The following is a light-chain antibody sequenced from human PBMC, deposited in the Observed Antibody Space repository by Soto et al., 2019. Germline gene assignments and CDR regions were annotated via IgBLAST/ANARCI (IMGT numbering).Light chain of an antibody. J-gene: IGKJ1*01. CDR2: GAS. Sequence: EIVLTQSPDTLSLSPGARATLSCRASQSVSNNDLVWYQQKPGQAPRLLIYGASTSAASIPDRFSGSGSGTYITLNISRLETEDFAVYYCQHYGDSIWTFGQGTKVEIK. CDR3: QHYGDSIWT. V-gene: IGKV3-20*01. CDR1: QSVSNND.